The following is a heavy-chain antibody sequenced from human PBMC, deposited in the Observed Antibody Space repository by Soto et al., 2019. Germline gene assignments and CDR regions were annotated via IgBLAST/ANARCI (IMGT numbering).Heavy chain of an antibody. V-gene: IGHV4-59*01. Sequence: SETLSLTCAVYGGSFSGYYWSWIRQPPGKGLEWIGYIYYNGNTNYSPSLKSRVTMSVDTSKNQVFLKLTSVTAADTAVYFCARGGWYVDYWGQGTLVTVSS. CDR2: IYYNGNT. CDR3: ARGGWYVDY. D-gene: IGHD6-19*01. J-gene: IGHJ4*02. CDR1: GGSFSGYY.